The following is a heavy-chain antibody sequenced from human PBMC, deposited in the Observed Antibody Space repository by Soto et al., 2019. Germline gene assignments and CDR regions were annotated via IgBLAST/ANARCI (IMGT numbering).Heavy chain of an antibody. J-gene: IGHJ5*02. D-gene: IGHD3-3*01. Sequence: SETLSLTCTVSGGSISSGGYYWSWIRQHPGKGLEWIGYIYYSGSTYYNPSLKSRVTISVDTSKNQFSLKLSSVTAADTAVYYFARVKRFLECPHWFDPWGQGTLVTVSS. CDR2: IYYSGST. CDR1: GGSISSGGYY. CDR3: ARVKRFLECPHWFDP. V-gene: IGHV4-31*03.